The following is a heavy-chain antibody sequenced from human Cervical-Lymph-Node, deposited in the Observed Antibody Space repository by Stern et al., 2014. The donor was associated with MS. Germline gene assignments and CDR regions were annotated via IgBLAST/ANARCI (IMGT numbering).Heavy chain of an antibody. D-gene: IGHD2-21*01. Sequence: QVQLVQSAPEVKKPGASVKVSCKAYGSTFPTYGIYWVRQAPGQGLGWMGWIRDYNGDTNSAQKFQGRVTMTKDTSTNTAYMELRSLTSDDTAVYYCAQSLAYYGMDVWGQGTTVTVSS. CDR2: IRDYNGDT. CDR1: GSTFPTYG. V-gene: IGHV1-18*01. J-gene: IGHJ6*02. CDR3: AQSLAYYGMDV.